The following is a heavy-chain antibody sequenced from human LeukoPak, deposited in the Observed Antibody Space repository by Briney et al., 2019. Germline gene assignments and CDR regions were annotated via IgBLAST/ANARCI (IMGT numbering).Heavy chain of an antibody. J-gene: IGHJ6*03. V-gene: IGHV3-53*01. CDR1: GFTVSSNY. CDR3: ASITRRYYYYMDV. Sequence: QSGGSLRLSCAASGFTVSSNYMSWVRQAPGKGLEWVSVIYSGGSTYYADSVKGRFTISRDNSKNTLYLQMNSLRAEDTAVYYCASITRRYYYYMDVWGKGTTVTVSS. CDR2: IYSGGST.